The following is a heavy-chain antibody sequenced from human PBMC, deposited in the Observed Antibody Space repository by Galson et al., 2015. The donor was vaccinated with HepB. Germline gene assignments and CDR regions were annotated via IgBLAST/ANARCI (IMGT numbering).Heavy chain of an antibody. CDR1: GASISSGDYY. D-gene: IGHD6-13*01. J-gene: IGHJ6*02. Sequence: QVQLQESGPGLVKPSETLSLTCTVSGASISSGDYYWSWIRQPPGKGLEWIGYIYYSGSTYYNPSLKSRLTISVDTSKNQFSLKLSSVTAADTAVYYCARGGNYVYGMDVWGQGTTVTVSS. CDR2: IYYSGST. CDR3: ARGGNYVYGMDV. V-gene: IGHV4-30-4*01.